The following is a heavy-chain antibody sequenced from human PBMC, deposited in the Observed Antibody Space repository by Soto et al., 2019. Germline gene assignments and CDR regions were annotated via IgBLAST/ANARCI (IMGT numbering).Heavy chain of an antibody. D-gene: IGHD6-25*01. CDR2: VSTGAETT. CDR1: GFTFSSYG. J-gene: IGHJ4*02. Sequence: GGSLRLSCAASGFTFSSYGMSWVRQAPGKGLEWVSTVSTGAETTDYADSVKGRFTISRENSKNTRNLKMNSLRVEDTALYYCASTYSSEGWYCGYWGQGTMVTLSA. CDR3: ASTYSSEGWYCGY. V-gene: IGHV3-23*01.